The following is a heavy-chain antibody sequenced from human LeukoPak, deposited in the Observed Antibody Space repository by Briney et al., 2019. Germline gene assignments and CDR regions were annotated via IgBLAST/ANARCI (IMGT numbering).Heavy chain of an antibody. CDR2: IYTSGSP. V-gene: IGHV4-4*07. CDR3: AREAISSWFNWFDP. D-gene: IGHD6-13*01. Sequence: SETLSLTCTVSGVSISSYYWSWIRQPAGKGLEWIGRIYTSGSPSYNPSLKSRVTMSVDTSKNQFSLRLSSVTAADTALYYCAREAISSWFNWFDPWGQGTLVTVSS. CDR1: GVSISSYY. J-gene: IGHJ5*02.